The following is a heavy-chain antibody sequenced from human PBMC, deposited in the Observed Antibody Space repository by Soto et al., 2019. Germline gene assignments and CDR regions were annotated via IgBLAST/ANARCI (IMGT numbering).Heavy chain of an antibody. V-gene: IGHV4-30-4*01. CDR2: IYYTGNT. Sequence: SETLSLTCIISGRTIRSPQYYLRCILHPPGKGLAWIGYIYYTGNTYYNPSLKSRVSISVDTSKNHFSVRLSSVTAGDAAVYFCARLAAPSGGRYEHRMVEYWGEGIRVT. D-gene: IGHD1-26*01. J-gene: IGHJ4*02. CDR3: ARLAAPSGGRYEHRMVEY. CDR1: GRTIRSPQYY.